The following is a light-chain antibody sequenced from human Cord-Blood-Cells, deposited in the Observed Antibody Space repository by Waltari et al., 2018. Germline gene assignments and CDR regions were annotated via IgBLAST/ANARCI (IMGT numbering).Light chain of an antibody. V-gene: IGLV2-23*03. CDR1: SSDVGSYNL. CDR2: EGS. CDR3: CSYAGSSTFDWV. J-gene: IGLJ3*02. Sequence: QSALTQPASVSGSPGQSITISCTGTSSDVGSYNLVSWYQQHPGKAPKLMIYEGSKRPSWVANRVSGSKSGNTASLTISGLQAEDEADYYCCSYAGSSTFDWVFGGGTKLTVL.